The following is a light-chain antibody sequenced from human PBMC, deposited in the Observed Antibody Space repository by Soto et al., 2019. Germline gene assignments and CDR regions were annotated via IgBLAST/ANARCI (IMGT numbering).Light chain of an antibody. CDR2: DAS. CDR1: QSVSSY. CDR3: QQRSDWPYT. Sequence: EIVLTQSPATLSLSPGERATLSCRASQSVSSYLAWYQQKPGQAPRLLIYDASNRATGIPARFSGSGSGTDFTLTISSLEPEDFVVYYCQQRSDWPYTFGQGTKLDIK. V-gene: IGKV3-11*01. J-gene: IGKJ2*01.